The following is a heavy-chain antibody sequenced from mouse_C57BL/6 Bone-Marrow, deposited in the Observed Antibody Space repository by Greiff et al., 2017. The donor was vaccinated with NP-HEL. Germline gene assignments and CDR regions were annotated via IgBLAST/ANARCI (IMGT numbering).Heavy chain of an antibody. Sequence: EVQRVESGGGLVKPGGSLKLSCAASGFTFSDYGMHWVRQAPEKGLEWVAYISSGSSTIYYADTVKGRFTISRDNAKNTLFLQMTSLRSEDTAMYYCARRGDYDVHWYFDVWGTGTTVTVSS. V-gene: IGHV5-17*01. J-gene: IGHJ1*03. CDR1: GFTFSDYG. CDR2: ISSGSSTI. CDR3: ARRGDYDVHWYFDV. D-gene: IGHD2-4*01.